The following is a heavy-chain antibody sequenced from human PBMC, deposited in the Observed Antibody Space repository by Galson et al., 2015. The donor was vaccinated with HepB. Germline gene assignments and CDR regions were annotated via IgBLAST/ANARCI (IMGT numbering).Heavy chain of an antibody. V-gene: IGHV3-11*06. Sequence: SLRLSCAASGFAFRDYYMSWIRQAPGKGLEWISYISSNSGYSNYADSVKGRFTISRDNAKNSLYLQMNSLRAEDTAVYYCARLTAAAGEDYWGQGTLVTVSS. J-gene: IGHJ4*02. CDR2: ISSNSGYS. CDR1: GFAFRDYY. D-gene: IGHD6-13*01. CDR3: ARLTAAAGEDY.